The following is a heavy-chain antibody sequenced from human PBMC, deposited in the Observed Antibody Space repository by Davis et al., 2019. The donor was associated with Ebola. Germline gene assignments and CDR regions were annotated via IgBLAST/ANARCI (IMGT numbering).Heavy chain of an antibody. Sequence: ASVKVSCKASGYTFTSYYMHWVRQAPGQGLEWMGIINPSGGSTSYAQKFQGRVTMTRDTSTSTVYMELSSLRSEDTAVYYCARDIESRYDFWSDPSGMDVWGQGTTVTVSS. J-gene: IGHJ6*02. CDR2: INPSGGST. V-gene: IGHV1-46*01. CDR3: ARDIESRYDFWSDPSGMDV. CDR1: GYTFTSYY. D-gene: IGHD3-3*01.